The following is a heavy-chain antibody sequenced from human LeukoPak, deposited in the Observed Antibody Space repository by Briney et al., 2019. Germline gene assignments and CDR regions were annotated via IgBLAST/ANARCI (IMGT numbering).Heavy chain of an antibody. CDR2: IKQDGSEK. CDR1: GFTFSSYW. Sequence: GGSLRLSCVASGFTFSSYWMSWVRQAPGKGLEWVANIKQDGSEKYYVDSVKGRFTISRDNAKNSLYLQMNSLRAEDTAVYYCARDRGDYGDYVPGYWGQGTLVTVSS. V-gene: IGHV3-7*01. J-gene: IGHJ4*02. D-gene: IGHD4-17*01. CDR3: ARDRGDYGDYVPGY.